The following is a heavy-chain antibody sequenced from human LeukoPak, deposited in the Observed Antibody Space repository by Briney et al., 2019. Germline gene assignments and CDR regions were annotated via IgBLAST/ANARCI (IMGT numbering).Heavy chain of an antibody. V-gene: IGHV4-59*01. Sequence: SETLSLTCTVSGGSISSYYWSWIRQPPGKGLEWIGYIYYRGSTNYNPSLKSRVTISVDTSKNQFSLKLSSVTAADTAVYYCARLDSSSSPYYYYYGMDVWGQGATVTVSS. J-gene: IGHJ6*02. CDR3: ARLDSSSSPYYYYYGMDV. D-gene: IGHD6-6*01. CDR2: IYYRGST. CDR1: GGSISSYY.